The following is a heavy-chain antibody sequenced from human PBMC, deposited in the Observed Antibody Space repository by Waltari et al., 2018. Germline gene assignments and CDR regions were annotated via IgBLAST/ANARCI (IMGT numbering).Heavy chain of an antibody. Sequence: QVQLVQSGAEVKKPGASVKVSCKASGYTFTGYNMHWVRQAPGQGLEWMGWINPNSGGRVTMTRDTSISTAYMELSRLRSDDTAVYYCARDLGYCSSTSCRTYYYYGMDVWGQGTTVTVSS. J-gene: IGHJ6*02. CDR2: INPNSG. D-gene: IGHD2-2*01. CDR3: ARDLGYCSSTSCRTYYYYGMDV. CDR1: GYTFTGYN. V-gene: IGHV1-2*02.